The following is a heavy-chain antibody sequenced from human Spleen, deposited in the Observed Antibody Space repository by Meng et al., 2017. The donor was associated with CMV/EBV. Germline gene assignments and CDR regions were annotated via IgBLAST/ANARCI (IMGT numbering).Heavy chain of an antibody. CDR3: ARGGIIGGSTGY. J-gene: IGHJ4*02. Sequence: LFQSGPEWMKPGAPGSVSCKASGYTFTGYYRHWVRQAPGQGLEWMGWINPNSGGTNYAQKFQGRVTMTRDTSISTAYMELSRLRSDDTAVYYCARGGIIGGSTGYWGQGTLVTVSS. CDR1: GYTFTGYY. V-gene: IGHV1-2*02. D-gene: IGHD1-26*01. CDR2: INPNSGGT.